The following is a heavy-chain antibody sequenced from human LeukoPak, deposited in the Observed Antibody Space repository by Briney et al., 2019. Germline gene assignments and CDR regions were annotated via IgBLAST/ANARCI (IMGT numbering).Heavy chain of an antibody. V-gene: IGHV4-59*01. CDR1: GGSISSYY. Sequence: SETLSLTCTVSGGSISSYYWSWIRQPPGKGLEWIGYIYYSGSTNYNPSLKSRVTISVDTSKNQFSLKLSSVTAADTAVYYCAREGQQWGGYYYYYMDVWGKGTTVTVPS. D-gene: IGHD6-19*01. CDR2: IYYSGST. J-gene: IGHJ6*03. CDR3: AREGQQWGGYYYYYMDV.